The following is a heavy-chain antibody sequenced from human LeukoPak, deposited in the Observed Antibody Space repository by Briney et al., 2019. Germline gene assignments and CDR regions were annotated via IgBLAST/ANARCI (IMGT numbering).Heavy chain of an antibody. CDR1: GYTFTSYG. V-gene: IGHV1-18*01. CDR3: ARGEDPRYCSSTSCYQRDAFDV. D-gene: IGHD2-2*01. CDR2: ISAYNGNT. Sequence: ASVKVSCKASGYTFTSYGISWVRQAPGQGLEWMGWISAYNGNTNHAQKLQGRVTMTTDTSTSTAYMELRSLRSDDTAVYYCARGEDPRYCSSTSCYQRDAFDVWGQGTMVTVSS. J-gene: IGHJ3*01.